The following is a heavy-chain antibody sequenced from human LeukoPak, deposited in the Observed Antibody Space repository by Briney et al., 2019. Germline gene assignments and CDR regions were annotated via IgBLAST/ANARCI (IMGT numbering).Heavy chain of an antibody. CDR1: GFTFSSYT. CDR2: ISYDGSNK. CDR3: AKGGAPPYWYFDL. Sequence: GGSLRLSCAASGFTFSSYTMHWVRQAPGKGLEWVAVISYDGSNKYYADSVKGRFTISRDNSKNTLYLQMNSLRAEDTAVYYCAKGGAPPYWYFDLWGRGTLVTVSS. J-gene: IGHJ2*01. V-gene: IGHV3-30-3*01. D-gene: IGHD1-26*01.